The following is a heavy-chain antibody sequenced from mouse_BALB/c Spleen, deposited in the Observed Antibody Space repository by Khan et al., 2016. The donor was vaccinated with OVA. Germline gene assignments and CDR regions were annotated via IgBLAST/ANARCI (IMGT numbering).Heavy chain of an antibody. CDR1: GYAFTDYL. J-gene: IGHJ3*01. D-gene: IGHD2-1*01. V-gene: IGHV1-54*01. CDR3: ARGGYGTLAY. Sequence: QVQLQQPGAELVRPGTSVKVSCKASGYAFTDYLIEWVKQRPGQGLEWIGVINPGSGNTNYNEKFKGKATLTADKSSSTAYMQLSSLTSDDSAVYVCARGGYGTLAYWGQGTPVTVSA. CDR2: INPGSGNT.